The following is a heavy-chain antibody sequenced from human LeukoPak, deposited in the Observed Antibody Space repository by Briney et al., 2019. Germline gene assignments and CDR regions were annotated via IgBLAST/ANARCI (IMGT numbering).Heavy chain of an antibody. D-gene: IGHD5-12*01. V-gene: IGHV4-59*11. Sequence: SETLSLTCTVSGGSISSHYWSWIRQPPGKGLEWIGYISNSGSTNYNPSLKSRVTISLDTSKNQFSLKLSSVTAADTAVYYCARDFPDAYSGYDPLDSWGQGTLVAVSS. J-gene: IGHJ4*02. CDR2: ISNSGST. CDR1: GGSISSHY. CDR3: ARDFPDAYSGYDPLDS.